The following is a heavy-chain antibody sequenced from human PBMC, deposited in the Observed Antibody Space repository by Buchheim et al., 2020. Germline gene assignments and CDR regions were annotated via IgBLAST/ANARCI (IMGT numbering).Heavy chain of an antibody. V-gene: IGHV1-69*02. J-gene: IGHJ2*01. Sequence: QVQLVQSGPEVKPPGSSVRVSCKASGGAFSSFTISWVRQAPGQGLEWMGRIFPILGVTNYAQNFQGRVTITADRSTTTVYMDLSALISDDTAVYYCARGDRQPGRGYFDLWGRGTL. CDR3: ARGDRQPGRGYFDL. CDR2: IFPILGVT. D-gene: IGHD3-10*01. CDR1: GGAFSSFT.